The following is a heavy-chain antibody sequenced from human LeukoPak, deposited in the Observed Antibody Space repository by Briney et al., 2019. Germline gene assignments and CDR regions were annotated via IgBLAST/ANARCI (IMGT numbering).Heavy chain of an antibody. Sequence: ASVKVSCKASGYTFSNYAMHWVRQAPGQRLGWMGWINAGNGNTRYSQEFKGRVTITRDTSASTVYMELSSLRSEDMAVYFCARSLGMGATLDYWGRGTLVTVSS. CDR3: ARSLGMGATLDY. CDR2: INAGNGNT. CDR1: GYTFSNYA. V-gene: IGHV1-3*03. J-gene: IGHJ4*02. D-gene: IGHD1-26*01.